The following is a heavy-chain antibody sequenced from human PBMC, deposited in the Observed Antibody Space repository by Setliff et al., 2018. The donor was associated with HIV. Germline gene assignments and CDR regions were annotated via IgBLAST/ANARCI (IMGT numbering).Heavy chain of an antibody. D-gene: IGHD3-10*01. CDR3: ASRRGIEFYFDI. Sequence: SEPLSLTCAVYGQSISGYYWSWIRQTPGKGLEWIGEINHGGDTNYNPSLKSRVTISVGSSYNHFSLKLSSVTAADTGVYYCASRRGIEFYFDIWGQGTPVTVSS. V-gene: IGHV4-34*01. CDR1: GQSISGYY. CDR2: INHGGDT. J-gene: IGHJ4*02.